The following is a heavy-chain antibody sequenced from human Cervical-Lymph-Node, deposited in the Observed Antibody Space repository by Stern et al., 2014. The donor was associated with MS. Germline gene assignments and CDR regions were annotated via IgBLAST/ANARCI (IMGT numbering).Heavy chain of an antibody. CDR3: ARGTIFGVVTT. CDR1: GASINNYY. Sequence: QLQLQESGPGLVKPSETLSLTCSVSGASINNYYWSWIRQPPGKGLEWIGNIYYSGSTNYNPSLESRVSISIETSKTRFSLKLTSVTPADTAVYYCARGTIFGVVTTWGQGTLVTVSS. J-gene: IGHJ5*02. D-gene: IGHD3-3*01. V-gene: IGHV4-59*01. CDR2: IYYSGST.